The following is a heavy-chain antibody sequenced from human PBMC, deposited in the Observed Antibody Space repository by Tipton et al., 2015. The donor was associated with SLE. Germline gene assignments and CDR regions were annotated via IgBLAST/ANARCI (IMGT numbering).Heavy chain of an antibody. D-gene: IGHD6-19*01. Sequence: TLSLTCAVSGDSISSHYWSWIRQPPGKGLEWIGYIYYSGSTNYNPSLKSRVTISVDTSKNQFSLKLSSVTAADTAVYYCARDSVAGSGMDVWGQGTTVTVSS. V-gene: IGHV4-59*11. J-gene: IGHJ6*02. CDR2: IYYSGST. CDR3: ARDSVAGSGMDV. CDR1: GDSISSHY.